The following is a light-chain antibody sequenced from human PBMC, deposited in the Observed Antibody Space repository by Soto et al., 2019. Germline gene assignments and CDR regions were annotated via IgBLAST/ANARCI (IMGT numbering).Light chain of an antibody. Sequence: EIVLTQSPATLSLSPGERATLSCRASQSVSNYLAWYQQKPGQAPRLLIYDVTNRATGIPARFSGSGSGTDFTLTISSLQPEYFAVYSCQSLFTFGPRTKVDIK. CDR1: QSVSNY. V-gene: IGKV3-11*01. CDR3: QSLFT. CDR2: DVT. J-gene: IGKJ3*01.